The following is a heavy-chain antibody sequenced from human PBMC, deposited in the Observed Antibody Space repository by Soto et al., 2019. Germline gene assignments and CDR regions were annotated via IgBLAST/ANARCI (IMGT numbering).Heavy chain of an antibody. CDR3: AKDRRLAAAGTTFDY. D-gene: IGHD6-13*01. CDR2: ISYDGSNK. V-gene: IGHV3-30*18. Sequence: QVQLVESGGGVVQPGRSLRLSCAASGFTFSSYGMHWVRQAPGKGLEWVAVISYDGSNKYYADSVKGRFTISRDNSKNTLYLQMNSLRAEDTAVYYRAKDRRLAAAGTTFDYLGQGTLVTVSS. CDR1: GFTFSSYG. J-gene: IGHJ4*02.